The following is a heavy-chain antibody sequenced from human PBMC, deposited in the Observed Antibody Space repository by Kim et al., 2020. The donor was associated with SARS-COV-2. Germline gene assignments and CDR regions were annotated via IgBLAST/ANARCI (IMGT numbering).Heavy chain of an antibody. D-gene: IGHD3-16*01. CDR3: TRPVTTYYYYGMDV. V-gene: IGHV3-74*01. J-gene: IGHJ6*02. Sequence: APPAKGRLPISRDNAKNTLYLQMNSLRAEDTAVYYCTRPVTTYYYYGMDVWGQGTTVTVSS.